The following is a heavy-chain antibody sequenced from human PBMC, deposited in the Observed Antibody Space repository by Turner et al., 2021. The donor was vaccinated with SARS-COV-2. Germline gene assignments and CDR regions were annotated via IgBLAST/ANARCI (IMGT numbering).Heavy chain of an antibody. CDR2: IQQDGSEK. CDR1: GFTFSSYW. J-gene: IGHJ4*02. Sequence: EVQLVESGGGLVQPGGSLRLSCAASGFTFSSYWMTWVRQTAGKGLEWVANIQQDGSEKYDVDSVKGRFTISRDNAKNSLYLQMNSLRAEDTAVYYCARDLLGYSYGSDYWGQGTLVTVSS. CDR3: ARDLLGYSYGSDY. V-gene: IGHV3-7*03. D-gene: IGHD5-18*01.